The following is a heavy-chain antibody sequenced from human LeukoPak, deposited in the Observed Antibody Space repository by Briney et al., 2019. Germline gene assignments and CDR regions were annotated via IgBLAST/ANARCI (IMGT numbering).Heavy chain of an antibody. V-gene: IGHV3-48*03. J-gene: IGHJ4*02. CDR1: GFTFSRYE. D-gene: IGHD4-17*01. CDR2: ISHDSVTI. CDR3: AREGSVYGELNFDY. Sequence: GGSLRLSCTATGFTFSRYEMNWVRQAPGKGLEWVSYISHDSVTIHYVDSVKGRFTISRDNAKSSLFLQMNSLRAEDTAVYYCAREGSVYGELNFDYWGQGTLVTVSS.